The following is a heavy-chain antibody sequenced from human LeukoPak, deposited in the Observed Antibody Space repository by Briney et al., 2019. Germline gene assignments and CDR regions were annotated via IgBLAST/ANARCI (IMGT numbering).Heavy chain of an antibody. Sequence: GGSLRLSCAASGFTFTSHSMNWVRQAPGKGLEWVSSISISSSYIFYADSVKGRFTISRDNAENSLYLQMNSLRVEDTAVYYCARGSYCSSTSCRYFDYWGQGTLVTVSS. V-gene: IGHV3-21*01. J-gene: IGHJ4*02. D-gene: IGHD2-2*01. CDR2: ISISSSYI. CDR1: GFTFTSHS. CDR3: ARGSYCSSTSCRYFDY.